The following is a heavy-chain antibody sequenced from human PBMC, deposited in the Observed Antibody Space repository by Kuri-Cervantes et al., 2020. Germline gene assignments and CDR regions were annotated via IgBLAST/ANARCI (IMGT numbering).Heavy chain of an antibody. CDR2: IKSKTDGGTT. CDR1: GFTFSNAW. CDR3: TTSFSGYGGRYYYYYYGMDV. Sequence: GGSLRLSCAASGFTFSNAWMSWVRQAPGKGLEWVGRIKSKTDGGTTDYAAPVKGRFTTSRDDSKNTLYLQMNSLKTEDTAVYYCTTSFSGYGGRYYYYYYGMDVWGQGTTVTVSS. J-gene: IGHJ6*02. D-gene: IGHD5-12*01. V-gene: IGHV3-15*01.